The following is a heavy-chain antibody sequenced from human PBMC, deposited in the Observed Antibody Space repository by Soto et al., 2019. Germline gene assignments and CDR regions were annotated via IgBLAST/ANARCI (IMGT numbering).Heavy chain of an antibody. V-gene: IGHV4-59*12. D-gene: IGHD6-13*01. Sequence: PSETLSLTSTVSGGSISSYYWSWIRQPPGKGLEWIGYIYYSGSTNYNPSLKSRVTISVDRSKNQFSLKLTSVTAADTAVYYCARYNAASGTYYFDYWGKGTLVTVPS. J-gene: IGHJ4*02. CDR1: GGSISSYY. CDR2: IYYSGST. CDR3: ARYNAASGTYYFDY.